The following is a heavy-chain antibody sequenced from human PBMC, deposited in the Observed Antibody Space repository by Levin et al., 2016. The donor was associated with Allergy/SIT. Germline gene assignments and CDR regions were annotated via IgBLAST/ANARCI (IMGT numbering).Heavy chain of an antibody. CDR2: ISSSSSYI. V-gene: IGHV3-21*01. J-gene: IGHJ4*02. Sequence: VRQMPGKGLEWVSSISSSSSYIYYADSVKGRFTISRDNAKNSLYLQMNSLRAEDTAVYYCAKVHGSGHFDYWGQGTLVTVSS. CDR3: AKVHGSGHFDY. D-gene: IGHD2-15*01.